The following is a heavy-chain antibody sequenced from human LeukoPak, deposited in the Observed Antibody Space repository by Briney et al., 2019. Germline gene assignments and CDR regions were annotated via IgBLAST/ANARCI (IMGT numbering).Heavy chain of an antibody. J-gene: IGHJ4*02. CDR2: INQDGGKK. CDR3: AREQYGDYFDY. CDR1: GFTFSNAW. D-gene: IGHD4-17*01. V-gene: IGHV3-7*01. Sequence: GGSLRLSCAASGFTFSNAWMSWVRQAPGKGLEWVANINQDGGKKYYVDSVKGRFTISRDNAKNSLYLQMNSLRAEDTAVYYCAREQYGDYFDYWGQGTLVTVSS.